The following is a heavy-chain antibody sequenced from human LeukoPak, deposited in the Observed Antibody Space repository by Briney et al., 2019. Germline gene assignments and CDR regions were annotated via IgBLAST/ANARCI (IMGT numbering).Heavy chain of an antibody. V-gene: IGHV3-23*01. J-gene: IGHJ6*02. Sequence: GGSLGLSCAASGFTFSIYAMNWVRQAPGKGLEWVSAISGSGGTTYYADSVKGRFTISRDNSKNTLYLQMNSLRAEDTAVYYCAKDLAAGGYYYGMDVWGQGTTVTVSS. D-gene: IGHD2-15*01. CDR3: AKDLAAGGYYYGMDV. CDR1: GFTFSIYA. CDR2: ISGSGGTT.